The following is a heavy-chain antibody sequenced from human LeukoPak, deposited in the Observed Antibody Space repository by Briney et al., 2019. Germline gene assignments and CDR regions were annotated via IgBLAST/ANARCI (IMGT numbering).Heavy chain of an antibody. CDR1: GFTFSSNG. D-gene: IGHD6-13*01. J-gene: IGHJ4*02. V-gene: IGHV3-23*01. CDR2: ISGSGGST. Sequence: GGSLRLSCAASGFTFSSNGMSWVRQAPGKGLEWVSNISGSGGSTYYADSVRGRFTISRDNAKNTVYLQMNSLRAEDTAVYYCGRGGKVEQLVLARWGQGSLVTVSS. CDR3: GRGGKVEQLVLAR.